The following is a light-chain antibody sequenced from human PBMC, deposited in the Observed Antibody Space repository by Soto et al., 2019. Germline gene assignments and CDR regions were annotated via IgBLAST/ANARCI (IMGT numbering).Light chain of an antibody. J-gene: IGLJ2*01. V-gene: IGLV1-51*01. CDR2: DND. Sequence: QSVLTQPPSVSAAPGQKVTISCSGSSSNIGKNYVSWYQHLPGTAPKLLIYDNDKRPSGIPDRFSGSKSGTSATLGITGLQTGDEADYYCETWDSSLSVVVFGGGTKLTVL. CDR3: ETWDSSLSVVV. CDR1: SSNIGKNY.